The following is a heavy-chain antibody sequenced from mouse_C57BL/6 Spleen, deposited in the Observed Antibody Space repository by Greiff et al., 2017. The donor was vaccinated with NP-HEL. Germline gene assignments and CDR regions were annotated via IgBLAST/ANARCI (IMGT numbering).Heavy chain of an antibody. CDR3: TREEDRGYQSYYAMDY. J-gene: IGHJ4*01. V-gene: IGHV5-9-1*02. CDR2: ISSGGDYI. D-gene: IGHD2-2*01. CDR1: GFTFSSYA. Sequence: EVMLVESGAGLVKPGGSLKLSCAASGFTFSSYAMSWVRQTPEKRLEWVAYISSGGDYIYYADTVKGRFTISRDNARNTLYLQMSSLKSEDTAMYYCTREEDRGYQSYYAMDYWGQGTSVTVSS.